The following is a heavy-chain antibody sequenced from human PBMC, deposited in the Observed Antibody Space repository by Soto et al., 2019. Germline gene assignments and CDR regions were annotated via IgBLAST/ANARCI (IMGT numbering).Heavy chain of an antibody. D-gene: IGHD1-26*01. V-gene: IGHV4-39*01. CDR2: MHSGGGT. J-gene: IGHJ4*02. Sequence: QLLESGPGLVKPSETLSLTCTVSTGSITSGDYFWGWIRQPPGKGLEFIGSMHSGGGTYYSPSLKGRVSRVMDKSKNQFSLKLTSVTTAGTAVYFCAGVVVGATRQTGSDHWGQGTLVTVS. CDR3: AGVVVGATRQTGSDH. CDR1: TGSITSGDYF.